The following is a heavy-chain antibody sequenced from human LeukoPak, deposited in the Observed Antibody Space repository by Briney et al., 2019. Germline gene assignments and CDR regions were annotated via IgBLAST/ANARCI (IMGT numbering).Heavy chain of an antibody. D-gene: IGHD3-16*01. V-gene: IGHV3-15*01. CDR1: GFTFSNAW. J-gene: IGHJ6*03. CDR3: TTVLREPDQYYYYYYYMDV. CDR2: IKSKTDGGTT. Sequence: PGGSLRLSCAASGFTFSNAWMSWVRQAPGKGLEWVGRIKSKTDGGTTDYAAPVKGRFTISRDDSKNTLYLQMNSLKTEDTAVYYCTTVLREPDQYYYYYYYMDVWGKGTTVTVSS.